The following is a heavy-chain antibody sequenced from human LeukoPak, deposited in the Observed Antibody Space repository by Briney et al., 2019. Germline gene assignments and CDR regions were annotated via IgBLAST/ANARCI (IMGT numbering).Heavy chain of an antibody. Sequence: ASVKVSCKASGYTFTSFNLHWVRQAPGQGLEWMGIINPSGAGTSYAQKFEGRVTMTRDMSTSTVYMELGSLRSEDTAVYYCARDLGAPELTGGYIGYYYYYYMDVWGKGTTVTISS. CDR2: INPSGAGT. CDR1: GYTFTSFN. D-gene: IGHD3-22*01. V-gene: IGHV1-46*01. J-gene: IGHJ6*03. CDR3: ARDLGAPELTGGYIGYYYYYYMDV.